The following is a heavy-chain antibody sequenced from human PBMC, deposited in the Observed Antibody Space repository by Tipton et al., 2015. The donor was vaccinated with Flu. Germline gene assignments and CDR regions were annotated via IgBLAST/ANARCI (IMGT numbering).Heavy chain of an antibody. V-gene: IGHV4-4*07. Sequence: TLSLTCTVSGGSMSSYYWSWIRQPAGKGLEWIGRIYTSGSAIHNPSLKSRVTMSVDTSKNQFSLKLSSVTAAATAVYYCARASGSGTYVIFDYWGQGTLVTVSS. CDR3: ARASGSGTYVIFDY. D-gene: IGHD3-10*01. CDR2: IYTSGSA. CDR1: GGSMSSYY. J-gene: IGHJ4*02.